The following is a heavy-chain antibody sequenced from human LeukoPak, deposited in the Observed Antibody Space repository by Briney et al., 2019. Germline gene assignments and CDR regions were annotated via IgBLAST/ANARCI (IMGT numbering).Heavy chain of an antibody. D-gene: IGHD3-16*02. J-gene: IGHJ3*02. CDR3: ALNGREVPSGAFDI. CDR1: GFTFSNYA. CDR2: ISGSGGSI. V-gene: IGHV3-23*01. Sequence: GGSLRLSCAASGFTFSNYAMSWVRQAPGKGLEWVSAISGSGGSIYYADSVKGRFTISRDNSKNTLYLQMNSLRAEDTAVYYCALNGREVPSGAFDIWGQGTMVTVSS.